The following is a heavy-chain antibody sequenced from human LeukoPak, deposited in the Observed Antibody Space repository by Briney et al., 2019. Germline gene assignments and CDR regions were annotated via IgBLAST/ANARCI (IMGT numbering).Heavy chain of an antibody. V-gene: IGHV3-48*02. Sequence: GGSLRLSCAASGFTFSTFEMNWVRQAPGKGLEWVSYISSSSSTIYYADSVKGRFTISRDDAKNSLYLQMNSLRDEDTAVYYCALRIDYWGQGTLVTVSS. J-gene: IGHJ4*02. CDR3: ALRIDY. CDR1: GFTFSTFE. D-gene: IGHD5/OR15-5a*01. CDR2: ISSSSSTI.